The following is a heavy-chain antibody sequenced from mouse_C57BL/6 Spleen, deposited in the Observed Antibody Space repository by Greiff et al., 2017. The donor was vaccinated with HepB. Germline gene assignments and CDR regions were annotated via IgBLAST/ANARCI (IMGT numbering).Heavy chain of an antibody. CDR1: GYSITSGYY. V-gene: IGHV3-6*01. CDR2: ISYDGSN. J-gene: IGHJ2*01. Sequence: EVKLMESGPGLVKPSQSLSLTCSVTGYSITSGYYWNWIRQFPGNKLEWMGYISYDGSNNYNPSLKNRISITRDTSKNQFFLKLNSVTTEDTATYYCARVDDYDVSYWGQGTTLTVSS. D-gene: IGHD2-4*01. CDR3: ARVDDYDVSY.